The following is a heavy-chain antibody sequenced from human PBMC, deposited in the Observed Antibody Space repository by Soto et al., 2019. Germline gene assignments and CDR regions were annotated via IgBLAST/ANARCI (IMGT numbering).Heavy chain of an antibody. Sequence: SETLSLTCTVSGGSISSYYWSWIRQPPGKGLEWIGYIYRSGSTNYNPSLKTRVTISLDTSKNQFSLKLSSVTAADTAVYFCARGGDCITTSCRLQNWFDPWGQGTLVTVSS. CDR3: ARGGDCITTSCRLQNWFDP. D-gene: IGHD2-2*03. J-gene: IGHJ5*02. V-gene: IGHV4-59*12. CDR1: GGSISSYY. CDR2: IYRSGST.